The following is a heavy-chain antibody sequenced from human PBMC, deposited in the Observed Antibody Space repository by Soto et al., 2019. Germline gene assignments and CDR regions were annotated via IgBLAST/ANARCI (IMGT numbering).Heavy chain of an antibody. Sequence: SETLSLTCAAYGGSFSGYYWSWIRQPPGKGLEWIGEINHSGSTNYNPSLKSRVTISVDTSKNQFSLKLSSVTAADTAVYYCARASYYYDSSGYPPPYYFDYWGQGTLVTVSS. CDR1: GGSFSGYY. J-gene: IGHJ4*02. D-gene: IGHD3-22*01. CDR3: ARASYYYDSSGYPPPYYFDY. V-gene: IGHV4-34*01. CDR2: INHSGST.